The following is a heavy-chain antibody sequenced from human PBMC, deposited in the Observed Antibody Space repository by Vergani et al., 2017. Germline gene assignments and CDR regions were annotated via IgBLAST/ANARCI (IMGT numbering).Heavy chain of an antibody. V-gene: IGHV1-46*03. CDR3: ARDFLDGYSGFDY. CDR1: GFTFSSYY. J-gene: IGHJ4*02. Sequence: VQLVESGGGLVQPGGSLRLSCAASGFTFSSYYMHWVRQAPGQGLEWMGIINPSGGSTSYAQKFQGRVTMTRDTSTSTVYMELSSLRSEDTAVYYCARDFLDGYSGFDYWGQGTLVTVSS. D-gene: IGHD5-24*01. CDR2: INPSGGST.